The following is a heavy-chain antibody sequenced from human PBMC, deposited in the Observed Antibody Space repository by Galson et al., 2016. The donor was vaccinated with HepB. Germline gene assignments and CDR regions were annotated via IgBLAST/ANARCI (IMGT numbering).Heavy chain of an antibody. CDR2: INQDGSEK. V-gene: IGHV3-7*03. D-gene: IGHD3-10*01. CDR3: ARDGRYGSGSSDFDY. CDR1: GFTFSNHW. J-gene: IGHJ4*02. Sequence: SLRLSCAASGFTFSNHWMSWVRRAPGKGLEWVANINQDGSEKYYVDSVKGRFTISRDNAKNSLYLQMNSLRAEDTAVYYCARDGRYGSGSSDFDYWGQGTPATVSS.